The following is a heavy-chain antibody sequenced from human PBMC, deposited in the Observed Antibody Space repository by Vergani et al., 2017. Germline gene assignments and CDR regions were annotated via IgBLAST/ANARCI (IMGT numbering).Heavy chain of an antibody. D-gene: IGHD5-24*01. CDR2: TWYEGNNN. J-gene: IGHJ4*02. CDR3: ARETRDTPSSLDY. CDR1: GFTFSSYE. V-gene: IGHV3-33*08. Sequence: VQLVESGGGLVQPGGSLRLSCAASGFTFSSYEMNWVRQAPGRGLEWVSMTWYEGNNNYYADSVKGRFTISKDISKNTLYLQMNSLRGDDTAVYYCARETRDTPSSLDYWGQGTLVTVSS.